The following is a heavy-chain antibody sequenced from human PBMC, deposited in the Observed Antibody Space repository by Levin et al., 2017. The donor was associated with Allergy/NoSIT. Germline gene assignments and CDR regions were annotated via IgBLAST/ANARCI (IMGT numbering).Heavy chain of an antibody. D-gene: IGHD2-15*01. CDR3: ARYFRGGGKYYIDY. Sequence: PGGSLRLSCAASGFTFSSYYMSWVRQPPGKGLEWVANIKHDGSETYYVDSVRGQFTISRDNAKNSLFLQMSSLRAEDTAMYFCARYFRGGGKYYIDYWGQGTLVTVSS. CDR2: IKHDGSET. CDR1: GFTFSSYY. V-gene: IGHV3-7*01. J-gene: IGHJ4*02.